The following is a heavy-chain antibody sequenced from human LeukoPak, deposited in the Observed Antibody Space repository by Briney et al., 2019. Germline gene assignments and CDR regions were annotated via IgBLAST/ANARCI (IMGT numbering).Heavy chain of an antibody. CDR2: IIPILGIA. CDR3: ARDPSYYDSSGYYPNYFDY. D-gene: IGHD3-22*01. J-gene: IGHJ4*02. CDR1: GGTFSSYA. Sequence: ASVKVSCKASGGTFSSYAISWVRQAPGQGLEWMGRIIPILGIANYAQKLQGRVTMTTDTSTSTAYMELRSLRSDDTAVYYCARDPSYYDSSGYYPNYFDYWGQGTLVTVSS. V-gene: IGHV1-69*04.